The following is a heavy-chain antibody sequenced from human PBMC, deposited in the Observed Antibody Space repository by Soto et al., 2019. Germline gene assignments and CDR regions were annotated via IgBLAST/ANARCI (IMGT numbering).Heavy chain of an antibody. J-gene: IGHJ4*02. CDR2: ISGSDDST. V-gene: IGHV3-23*01. Sequence: GGSLRLSCAAPGFTFSSYAMSWVRQAPGKGLEWVSVISGSDDSTYYADSVKGRFTISRDNSKNTLYLQMNSLRAEDTAVYYCAKRSSSSTFDYWGQGTLVTVSS. CDR3: AKRSSSSTFDY. CDR1: GFTFSSYA. D-gene: IGHD6-6*01.